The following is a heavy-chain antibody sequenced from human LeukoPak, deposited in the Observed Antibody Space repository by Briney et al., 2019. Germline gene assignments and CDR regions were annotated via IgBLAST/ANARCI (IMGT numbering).Heavy chain of an antibody. D-gene: IGHD1-1*01. V-gene: IGHV1-69*10. CDR2: IIPIFGIA. CDR3: ARQLERRDDAFDI. J-gene: IGHJ3*02. Sequence: GASVKVSCKASGGTFSSYAISWVRQAPGQGLEWMGGIIPIFGIANYAQKFQGRVTITADKSTSTAYMELSSLRSEDTAVYYCARQLERRDDAFDIWGQGTMVTVSS. CDR1: GGTFSSYA.